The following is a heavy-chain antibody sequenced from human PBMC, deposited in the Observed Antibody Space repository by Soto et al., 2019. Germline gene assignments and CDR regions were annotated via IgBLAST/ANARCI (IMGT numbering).Heavy chain of an antibody. J-gene: IGHJ5*02. V-gene: IGHV1-69*06. CDR1: GGTFSSYA. Sequence: SVKVSCKASGGTFSSYAISWVRQAPGQGLEWMGGIIPIFGTANYAQKFQGRVTITADKSTSTAYMELSSLRSEDTAVYYCARDSRIVVVPAAIKGWFDPWGQGTLVTVSS. CDR3: ARDSRIVVVPAAIKGWFDP. D-gene: IGHD2-2*02. CDR2: IIPIFGTA.